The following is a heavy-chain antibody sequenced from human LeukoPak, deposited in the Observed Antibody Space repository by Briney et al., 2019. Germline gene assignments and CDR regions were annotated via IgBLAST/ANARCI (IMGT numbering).Heavy chain of an antibody. J-gene: IGHJ4*02. CDR2: IYYSGST. CDR3: ARGEVATISRYYFDY. CDR1: GGSISSYY. V-gene: IGHV4-59*01. D-gene: IGHD5-12*01. Sequence: SETLSLTCTVSGGSISSYYWSWIRQPPGKGLEWIGYIYYSGSTNYNPSLKSRVTISVDTSKNQFSLKLSSVTAADTAVYYCARGEVATISRYYFDYWGQGTLVTVSS.